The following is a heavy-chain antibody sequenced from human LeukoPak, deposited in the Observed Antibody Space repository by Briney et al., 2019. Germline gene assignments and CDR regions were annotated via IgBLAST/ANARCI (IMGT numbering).Heavy chain of an antibody. CDR2: INSDGTNT. J-gene: IGHJ1*01. Sequence: GGSLRLSCAASGFTFSNYWMHWVRQAPGKGPVWVSRINSDGTNTKYADSVKGRFTIPRDNARNTLYLQMNSLRAEDTAVYYCARDSSGYYGYFQHWGQGTLVTVSS. D-gene: IGHD3-22*01. CDR3: ARDSSGYYGYFQH. V-gene: IGHV3-74*01. CDR1: GFTFSNYW.